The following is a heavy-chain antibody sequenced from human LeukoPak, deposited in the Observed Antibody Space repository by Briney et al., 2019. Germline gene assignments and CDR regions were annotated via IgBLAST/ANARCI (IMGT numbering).Heavy chain of an antibody. CDR2: IYHSGST. V-gene: IGHV4-38-2*02. J-gene: IGHJ4*02. Sequence: SETLSLTCAVSGYSISSGYYWGWIRQPPGKRLEWIGSIYHSGSTYYNPSLKSRVTISVDTSKNQFSLKLSSVTAADTAVYYCARDRDYGSGSYYDYWGQGTLVTVSS. CDR1: GYSISSGYY. CDR3: ARDRDYGSGSYYDY. D-gene: IGHD3-10*01.